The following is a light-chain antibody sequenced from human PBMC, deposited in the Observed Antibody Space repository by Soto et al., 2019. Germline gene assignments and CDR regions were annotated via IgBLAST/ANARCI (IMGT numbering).Light chain of an antibody. CDR2: KAS. CDR1: QSISGW. CDR3: QQYGTSSPWP. Sequence: DVQMTQSPSTLSAFLGDRVTITCRASQSISGWLAWYQQKPGNAPKLLIYKASTLQSGVPSRFSGSGSGTEFTLTISSLQPDDFATYYCQQYGTSSPWPFGQGTKVEIK. J-gene: IGKJ1*01. V-gene: IGKV1-5*03.